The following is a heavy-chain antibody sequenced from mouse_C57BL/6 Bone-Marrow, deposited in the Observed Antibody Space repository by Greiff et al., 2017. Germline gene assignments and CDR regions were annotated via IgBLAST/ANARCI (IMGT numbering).Heavy chain of an antibody. J-gene: IGHJ4*01. Sequence: EVKLLESGPGLVKPGGSLQISCAASGFTFSDYGMHWVRQVPEKGLEWVAYISSGSSTIYYAETVKGRFTISRDNAKSTLFLQITSLRSEDTAMYYCARGGSSPYYAMDYWGQGTSVTVSS. CDR2: ISSGSSTI. V-gene: IGHV5-17*01. D-gene: IGHD1-1*01. CDR1: GFTFSDYG. CDR3: ARGGSSPYYAMDY.